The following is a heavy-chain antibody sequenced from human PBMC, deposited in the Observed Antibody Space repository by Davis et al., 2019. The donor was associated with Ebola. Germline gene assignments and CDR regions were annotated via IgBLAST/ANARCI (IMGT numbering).Heavy chain of an antibody. J-gene: IGHJ4*02. CDR2: MYADGST. CDR1: GFTVSTDY. Sequence: PGGSLRLSCAASGFTVSTDYINWVRQAPGKGLEWVSVMYADGSTYNADSVKARFTVSRDNSTNTVYLQMNSLRAEDTAAYYCARGSLWGRGTLVIVSS. V-gene: IGHV3-66*01. CDR3: ARGSL.